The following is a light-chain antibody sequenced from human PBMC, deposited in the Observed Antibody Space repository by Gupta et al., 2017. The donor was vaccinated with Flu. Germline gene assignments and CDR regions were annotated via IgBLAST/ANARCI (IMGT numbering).Light chain of an antibody. V-gene: IGLV4-69*01. CDR3: QTWGTGIVV. Sequence: QLVLTQSPSPSASLGASVKLSCTLSSGHSNYAIAWHQQQPEKGPRYLMSLSSDGSHIKGDGIPDRFSGSSSGAERYLTISSLQSEDEADYYCQTWGTGIVVFGAGTKLTVL. CDR2: LSSDGSH. J-gene: IGLJ2*01. CDR1: SGHSNYA.